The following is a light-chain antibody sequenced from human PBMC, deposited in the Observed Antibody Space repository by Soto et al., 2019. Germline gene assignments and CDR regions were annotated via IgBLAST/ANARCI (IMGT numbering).Light chain of an antibody. CDR1: QSVSSNY. CDR2: SAF. Sequence: EIVLTQSPGTLSLSPGERGTLSCRASQSVSSNYLAWYQQKPGQAPRLLIYSAFSRASGIPDRLSGSGSGTDFTVTISRRGPEDCAVYYCQYYGSSRWTFGQWTKVEIK. V-gene: IGKV3-20*01. J-gene: IGKJ1*01. CDR3: QYYGSSRWT.